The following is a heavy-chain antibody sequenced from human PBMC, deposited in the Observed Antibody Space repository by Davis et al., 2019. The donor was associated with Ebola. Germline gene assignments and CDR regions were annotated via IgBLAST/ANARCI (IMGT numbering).Heavy chain of an antibody. CDR1: GFTFSNSW. Sequence: GESLKISCAASGFTFSNSWMSWVRQGPGEGLVWVSHINRDGTTTNYADSVKGRFTISRDNSKNTLYLQMNSLRAEDTAVYYCAKDGSSARYYYYGMDVWGQGTTVTVSS. CDR2: INRDGTTT. D-gene: IGHD6-6*01. CDR3: AKDGSSARYYYYGMDV. J-gene: IGHJ6*02. V-gene: IGHV3-74*01.